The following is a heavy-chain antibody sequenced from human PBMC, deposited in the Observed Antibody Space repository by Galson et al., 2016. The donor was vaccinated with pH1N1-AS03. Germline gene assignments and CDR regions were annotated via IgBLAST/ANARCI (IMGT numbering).Heavy chain of an antibody. CDR3: ARDGMRGDACDI. J-gene: IGHJ3*02. V-gene: IGHV3-74*01. D-gene: IGHD1-1*01. CDR2: IDNDGRNT. CDR1: GFIFNNHW. Sequence: SLRLSCAASGFIFNNHWMHWVRQPPGEGLVWVSRIDNDGRNTDYADSVKGRFIISRDNAKNTLYLEMNSLRVEDTSVYYCARDGMRGDACDIWGQGKMVTVSP.